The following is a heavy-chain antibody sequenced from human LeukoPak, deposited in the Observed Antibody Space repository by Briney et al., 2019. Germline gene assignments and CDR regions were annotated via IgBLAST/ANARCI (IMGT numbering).Heavy chain of an antibody. CDR2: ISYDGSNK. CDR1: GFTFSSYA. CDR3: ARDRRIVVVSSYYFDY. V-gene: IGHV3-30-3*01. D-gene: IGHD3-22*01. J-gene: IGHJ4*02. Sequence: GGSLRLSCAASGFTFSSYAMHWVRQAPGKGMEWVAVISYDGSNKYYADSVKGRFTISRDNSKNTLYLQMNSLRAEDTAVYYCARDRRIVVVSSYYFDYWGQGTLVTVSS.